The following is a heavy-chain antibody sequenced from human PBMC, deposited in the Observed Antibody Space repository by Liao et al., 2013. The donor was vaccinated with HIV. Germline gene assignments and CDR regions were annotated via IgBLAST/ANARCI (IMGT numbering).Heavy chain of an antibody. Sequence: QVQLQESGPGLVKPSETLSLTCTVSGGYISSYYWSWIRQPAGKGLEWIGRIYTSGSTNYNPSLKSRVTISVDTSKNQFSLKLSSVTAADTAVYYCARIPGIAAAGDYYYYMDVWGKGTTVTVSS. CDR3: ARIPGIAAAGDYYYYMDV. J-gene: IGHJ6*03. D-gene: IGHD6-13*01. V-gene: IGHV4-4*07. CDR1: GGYISSYY. CDR2: IYTSGST.